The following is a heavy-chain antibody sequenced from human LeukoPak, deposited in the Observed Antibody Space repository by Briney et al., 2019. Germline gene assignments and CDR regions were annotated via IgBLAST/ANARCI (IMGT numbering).Heavy chain of an antibody. D-gene: IGHD3-10*02. V-gene: IGHV3-30*04. CDR1: GFTFSSYA. Sequence: PGGSLRLSCAASGFTFSSYAMHWVRQAPGKGLEWVALISYDGSINDYADSVKGRFTISRDNSKNSLYLQMNSLRAEDTAVYYCAELGITMIGDVWGKGTTVTISS. J-gene: IGHJ6*04. CDR3: AELGITMIGDV. CDR2: ISYDGSIN.